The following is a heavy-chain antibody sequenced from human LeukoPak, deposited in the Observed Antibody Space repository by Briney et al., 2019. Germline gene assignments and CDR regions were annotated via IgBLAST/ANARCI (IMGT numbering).Heavy chain of an antibody. CDR3: ARSPSRQNWIASLYKWFDP. CDR2: INHRGDT. J-gene: IGHJ5*02. D-gene: IGHD2-2*03. CDR1: GPSSSGYF. V-gene: IGHV4-34*01. Sequence: SETLSLTCAVHGPSSSGYFWSWIRQPPGKGLEWIGEINHRGDTNYNPSLKSRVTISLDTSNNQFSVRLTSVTAADTAVYYCARSPSRQNWIASLYKWFDPWGQGTLVTVAS.